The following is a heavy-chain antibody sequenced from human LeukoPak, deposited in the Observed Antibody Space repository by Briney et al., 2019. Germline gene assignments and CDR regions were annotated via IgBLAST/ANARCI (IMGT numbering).Heavy chain of an antibody. J-gene: IGHJ4*02. Sequence: SETLSLTCTVSGGSIRSYYWSWIRQPPGKGLEWIGTIYHRGSSYYSPSLKSRVTISVDTSKNQFSLRVDSVTAADTAVFFCARGSSSGYFDYWGQGTVVTVSS. V-gene: IGHV4-4*08. CDR2: IYHRGSS. CDR1: GGSIRSYY. D-gene: IGHD6-13*01. CDR3: ARGSSSGYFDY.